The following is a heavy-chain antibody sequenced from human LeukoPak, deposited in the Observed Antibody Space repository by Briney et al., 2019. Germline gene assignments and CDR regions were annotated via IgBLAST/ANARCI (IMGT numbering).Heavy chain of an antibody. CDR2: INDVSDDI. Sequence: GGTLRLSCAASEVTFSLYAMNWVRQAPRKGLEWVSYINDVSDDIHYADSVKGRFTISRDNSKNTLYLQMNSLRAEDTAVYYCARDGLGSSWSAHNWFDPWGQGTLVTVSS. D-gene: IGHD6-13*01. J-gene: IGHJ5*02. CDR3: ARDGLGSSWSAHNWFDP. V-gene: IGHV3-48*01. CDR1: EVTFSLYA.